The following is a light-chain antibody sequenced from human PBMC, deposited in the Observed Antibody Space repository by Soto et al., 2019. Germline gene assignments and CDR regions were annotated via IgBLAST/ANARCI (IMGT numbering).Light chain of an antibody. Sequence: QPVLTQSPSASASLGASVKLSCTLSSGHSDHAIAWHQQQAEKAPRYLMKLNNDGSHTKGDGIPDRFSGSSSGAERYLIISGLQSEDEADYYCQTWDTGSHVVFGGGTKVTVL. V-gene: IGLV4-69*01. CDR2: LNNDGSH. J-gene: IGLJ2*01. CDR1: SGHSDHA. CDR3: QTWDTGSHVV.